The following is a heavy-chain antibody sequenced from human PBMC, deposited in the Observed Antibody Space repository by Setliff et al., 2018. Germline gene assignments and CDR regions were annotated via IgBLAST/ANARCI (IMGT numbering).Heavy chain of an antibody. J-gene: IGHJ4*02. CDR1: GVSIRSYY. CDR2: IFYSGSS. D-gene: IGHD1-26*01. CDR3: ASTPRRGLGIRTRVGAFDS. V-gene: IGHV4-59*01. Sequence: SETLSLTCTVSGVSIRSYYRSWIRQPPGKGLEWIGYIFYSGSSNYNPSLQSRVSISVDTSKNQLSLKLDSLTVADTAVYYCASTPRRGLGIRTRVGAFDSWGQGTVVTVSS.